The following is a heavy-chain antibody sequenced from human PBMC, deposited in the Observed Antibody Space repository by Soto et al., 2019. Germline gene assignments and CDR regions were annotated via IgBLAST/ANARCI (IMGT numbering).Heavy chain of an antibody. D-gene: IGHD2-21*02. Sequence: ASVKVSCKASGYTFNRHSISWVRQAPGQGLEWMGWISAYNGDTNYAQNLQGRVTMTTDTSTSTAYMELRSLKTEDTAFYYCARVATAYNYDYWGQGTLVTVSS. CDR2: ISAYNGDT. CDR1: GYTFNRHS. J-gene: IGHJ4*02. CDR3: ARVATAYNYDY. V-gene: IGHV1-18*01.